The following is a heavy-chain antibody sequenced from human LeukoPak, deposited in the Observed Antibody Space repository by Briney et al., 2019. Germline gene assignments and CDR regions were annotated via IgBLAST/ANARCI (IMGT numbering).Heavy chain of an antibody. V-gene: IGHV3-23*01. Sequence: GGSPRLSCAASGFTFSDYGMTWVRQAPGKGLECVSAVSYNDGSRTYYADSVKGRITISRDNSRNTVYLQMNSLRVEDTAVYYCAGRGIAHSWGQGTLVTVSS. CDR1: GFTFSDYG. D-gene: IGHD6-13*01. CDR3: AGRGIAHS. J-gene: IGHJ5*02. CDR2: VSYNDGSRT.